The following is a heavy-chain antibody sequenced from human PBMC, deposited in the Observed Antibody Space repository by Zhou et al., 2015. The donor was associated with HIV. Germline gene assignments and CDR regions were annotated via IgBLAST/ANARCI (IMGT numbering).Heavy chain of an antibody. CDR2: INYNGGSL. J-gene: IGHJ6*04. D-gene: IGHD3-3*01. Sequence: EVQLVESGGGVVRPGGSLRLSCAGSGFTFDNYGMIWVRQVPGKGLEWVSGINYNGGSLGYSDSVKGRFTISRDNAKDSLYLQMNSLRAEDTALYYCARARIQFLEWPLVDVWGNGTTVTVSS. V-gene: IGHV3-20*04. CDR3: ARARIQFLEWPLVDV. CDR1: GFTFDNYG.